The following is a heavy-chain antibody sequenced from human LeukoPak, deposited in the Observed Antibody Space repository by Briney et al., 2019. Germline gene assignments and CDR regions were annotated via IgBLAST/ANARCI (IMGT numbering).Heavy chain of an antibody. Sequence: GSLKLFCCASGFNFSSFCHNRGRQAPGKGLGWVPSISSSSSYIYYADSVKGRFTISRDNAKNSLYLQMNSLRAEDTAVYYYARGSKPAAMIDPWYFDLWGRGTLVTVSS. V-gene: IGHV3-21*01. CDR1: GFNFSSFC. CDR2: ISSSSSYI. D-gene: IGHD2-2*01. J-gene: IGHJ2*01. CDR3: ARGSKPAAMIDPWYFDL.